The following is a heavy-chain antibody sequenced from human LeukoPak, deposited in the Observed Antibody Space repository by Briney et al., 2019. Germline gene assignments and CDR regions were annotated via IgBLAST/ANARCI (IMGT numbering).Heavy chain of an antibody. J-gene: IGHJ5*02. V-gene: IGHV4-34*01. Sequence: PSETLSLTCAVYGGSFSGYYWSWIRQPPGKGLEWIGEIYHRGSTYYNPSLKSRVTISVDTSKNQFSLKLSSVTAADTAVYDCARHSSESGYSSSWYGRYNWFDPWGQGTLVTVSS. CDR3: ARHSSESGYSSSWYGRYNWFDP. CDR1: GGSFSGYY. D-gene: IGHD6-13*01. CDR2: IYHRGST.